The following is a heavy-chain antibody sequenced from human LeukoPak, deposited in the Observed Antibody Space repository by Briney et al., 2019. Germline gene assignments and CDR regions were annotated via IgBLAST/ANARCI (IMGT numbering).Heavy chain of an antibody. CDR1: GGSISSRNW. D-gene: IGHD2-21*02. CDR3: ARVLYCGGDCRYFDL. Sequence: PSGTLSLTCAVSGGSISSRNWWSWVRQPPGKGLEWIGEIHHSGSTNYNPSLKSRVTISVDKSKNQFSLKLSSVTAADTAVYYCARVLYCGGDCRYFDLWGRGTLVTVSS. J-gene: IGHJ2*01. CDR2: IHHSGST. V-gene: IGHV4-4*02.